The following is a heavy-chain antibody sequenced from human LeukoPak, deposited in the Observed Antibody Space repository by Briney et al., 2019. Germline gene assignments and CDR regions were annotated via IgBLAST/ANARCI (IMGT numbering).Heavy chain of an antibody. J-gene: IGHJ3*02. CDR1: GGSISSSSYY. Sequence: SETLSLTCTVSGGSISSSSYYWGWIRQPPGKGLEWIRSIYYSGSTNYNPSLKSRVTISVGTSKNQFSLKLSSVTAADTAVYYCARDGSSWFLDAFDIWGQGTMVTVSS. CDR2: IYYSGST. CDR3: ARDGSSWFLDAFDI. V-gene: IGHV4-39*07. D-gene: IGHD6-13*01.